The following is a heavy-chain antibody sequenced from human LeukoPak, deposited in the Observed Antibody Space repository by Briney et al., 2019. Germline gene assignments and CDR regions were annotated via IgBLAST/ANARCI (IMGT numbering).Heavy chain of an antibody. D-gene: IGHD2-15*01. J-gene: IGHJ5*02. CDR2: INWNGGST. CDR1: GFTFDDYG. V-gene: IGHV3-20*04. Sequence: PGGSLRLSCAASGFTFDDYGMSWVRQAPGKGLEWVSGINWNGGSTGYADSVKGRFTISRDNAKNSLYLQMNSLRVEDTAVYYCARTPRPSGPFDPWGQGTLVTVSS. CDR3: ARTPRPSGPFDP.